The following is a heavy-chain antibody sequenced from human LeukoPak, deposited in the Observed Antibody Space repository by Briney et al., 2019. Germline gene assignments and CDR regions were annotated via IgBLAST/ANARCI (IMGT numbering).Heavy chain of an antibody. CDR3: TRDSLPTFSGYYYCMDV. Sequence: GGSLRLSCTGSGFTFGDFAVSWVRQAPGKELQWVGFIRSKTYGGTPEYAASAKGRFTISRDDSKNIAYLQMNSLKTDDTAVYYCTRDSLPTFSGYYYCMDVWGKGTSVTIS. V-gene: IGHV3-49*04. CDR2: IRSKTYGGTP. J-gene: IGHJ6*03. CDR1: GFTFGDFA.